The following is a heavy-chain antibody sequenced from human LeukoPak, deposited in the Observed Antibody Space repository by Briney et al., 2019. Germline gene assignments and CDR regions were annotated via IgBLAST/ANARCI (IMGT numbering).Heavy chain of an antibody. Sequence: APVKVSCKASGYTFTSYDINWVRQATGQGLEWMGWMNPNSGNTGYAQKFQGRVTMTRNTSISTAYMELSSLRSEDTAVYYCARGARTTVVTPYYWGQGTLVTVSS. CDR1: GYTFTSYD. CDR2: MNPNSGNT. V-gene: IGHV1-8*01. J-gene: IGHJ4*02. CDR3: ARGARTTVVTPYY. D-gene: IGHD4-23*01.